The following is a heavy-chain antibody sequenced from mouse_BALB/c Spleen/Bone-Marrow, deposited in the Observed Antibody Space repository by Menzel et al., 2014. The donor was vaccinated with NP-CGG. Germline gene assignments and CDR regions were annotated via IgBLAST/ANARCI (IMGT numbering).Heavy chain of an antibody. J-gene: IGHJ4*01. Sequence: QVKLQQSGPEVVRPGVSVKISCKGSGYTFTDYAMHWVKQSHAKSLEWIGVISTYNGNTDYNQKFKGKATMTVDKSSSTAYMELARLTSEDSAIYYGARRGWLLPYYYAMDYWGQGTSVTVSS. D-gene: IGHD2-3*01. V-gene: IGHV1-67*01. CDR1: GYTFTDYA. CDR3: ARRGWLLPYYYAMDY. CDR2: ISTYNGNT.